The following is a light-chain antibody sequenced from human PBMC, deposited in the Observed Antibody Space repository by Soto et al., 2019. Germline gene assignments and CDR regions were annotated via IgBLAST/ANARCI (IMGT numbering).Light chain of an antibody. CDR2: AVS. Sequence: DIQMTQSPSSLSASVGDRVTITCRASQTTIRYLNWYQQRPGKAPKLLIYAVSSLKSGVPSRFSGSGSGTDFTLTISILQPEDFATYYCQQSDRVPLTFGQGTKVEIK. CDR1: QTTIRY. CDR3: QQSDRVPLT. V-gene: IGKV1-39*01. J-gene: IGKJ1*01.